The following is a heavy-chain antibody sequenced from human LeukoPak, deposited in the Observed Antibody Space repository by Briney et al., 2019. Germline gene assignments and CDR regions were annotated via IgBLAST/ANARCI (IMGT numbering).Heavy chain of an antibody. CDR3: ARALGCSSTSCLYRSYYYYYYMDV. J-gene: IGHJ6*03. CDR1: GYTFTSYG. V-gene: IGHV1-18*01. Sequence: GASVKVSCKASGYTFTSYGNSWVRQAPGQGLEWMGWISAYNGNTNYAQKLQGRVTMTTDTSTSTAYMELRSLRSDDTAVYYCARALGCSSTSCLYRSYYYYYYMDVWGKGTTVTVSS. CDR2: ISAYNGNT. D-gene: IGHD2-2*01.